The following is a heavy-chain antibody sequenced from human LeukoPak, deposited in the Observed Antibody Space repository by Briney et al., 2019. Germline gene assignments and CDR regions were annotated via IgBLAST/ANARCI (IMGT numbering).Heavy chain of an antibody. CDR2: IWYEGSIT. Sequence: GGSVTLVCAPSGLTLSSYGIHWVRHAPGRGMGWVALIWYEGSITDYANTVNGRFAISRDNSTNTLYLRMSNLTAEDTAVYYCARDTRYYDRSGYYSLDYWGEGTPVSVSS. CDR1: GLTLSSYG. D-gene: IGHD3-22*01. J-gene: IGHJ4*02. CDR3: ARDTRYYDRSGYYSLDY. V-gene: IGHV3-33*01.